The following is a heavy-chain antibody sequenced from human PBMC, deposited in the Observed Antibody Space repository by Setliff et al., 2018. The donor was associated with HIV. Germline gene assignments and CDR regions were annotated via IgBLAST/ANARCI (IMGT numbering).Heavy chain of an antibody. J-gene: IGHJ5*01. CDR1: GGSIIDSRYF. Sequence: SETLSLTCTVSGGSIIDSRYFWGWIRQPPGKGLEWIGSGYYSGITYYSSSLKSRVTVSVDTSRIQFSLKLTSVTAADTAVYKCVRHVWSDDFLVPGWFDSWSQGTLVTVSS. V-gene: IGHV4-39*01. CDR2: GYYSGIT. D-gene: IGHD3-3*01. CDR3: VRHVWSDDFLVPGWFDS.